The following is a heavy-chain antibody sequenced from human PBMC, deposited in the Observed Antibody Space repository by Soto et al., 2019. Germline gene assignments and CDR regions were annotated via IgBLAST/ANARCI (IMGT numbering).Heavy chain of an antibody. D-gene: IGHD3-10*01. Sequence: GLDLEWLAMIYWDDDKRYSPSLKSRLTITKDTSKNQVVLTMTDVDPVDTATYFCAHTYYPSGNCFDSWGQGTLVTVSS. CDR2: IYWDDDK. V-gene: IGHV2-5*02. CDR3: AHTYYPSGNCFDS. J-gene: IGHJ4*02.